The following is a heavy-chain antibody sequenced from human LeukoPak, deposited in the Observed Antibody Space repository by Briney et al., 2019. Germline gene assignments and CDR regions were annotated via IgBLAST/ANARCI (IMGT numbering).Heavy chain of an antibody. CDR2: IYYSGST. D-gene: IGHD3-22*01. V-gene: IGHV4-59*01. CDR1: GGSISSYY. Sequence: SETLSLTCTVSGGSISSYYWSWIRQPPGKGLEWIGYIYYSGSTNYNPSLKSRVTISVDTSKNQFSLKLSSVTAADTAVYYCAREPSLYDSSGYSGYFDYWGQGNLVTVSS. J-gene: IGHJ4*02. CDR3: AREPSLYDSSGYSGYFDY.